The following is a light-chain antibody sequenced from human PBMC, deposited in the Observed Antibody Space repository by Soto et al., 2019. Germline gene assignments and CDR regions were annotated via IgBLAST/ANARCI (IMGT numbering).Light chain of an antibody. V-gene: IGKV3-20*01. CDR2: GAS. Sequence: EIVLTQSPGTLSLSPGERATLSCRASQSVSSSDLAWYQQKPGQTPRLLIYGASSRATGIPDWFSGSGSGTDLTLTISRLEREDFAVYYCQQYGSSTYTFGQGTKLEIK. CDR3: QQYGSSTYT. CDR1: QSVSSSD. J-gene: IGKJ2*01.